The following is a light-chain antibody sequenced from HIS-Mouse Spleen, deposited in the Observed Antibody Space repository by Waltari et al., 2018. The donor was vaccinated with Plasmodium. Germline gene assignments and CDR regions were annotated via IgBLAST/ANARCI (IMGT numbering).Light chain of an antibody. Sequence: QSALTQPPSVSGSPGPSVTISCTGTSSHVGGYDNVSWYQQHPGKAPKLMIYDVSKRPSGVPDRFSGSKSGNTASLTISGLQAEDEADYYCCSYAGSYTYVFGTGTKVTAL. CDR3: CSYAGSYTYV. J-gene: IGLJ1*01. CDR2: DVS. V-gene: IGLV2-11*01. CDR1: SSHVGGYDN.